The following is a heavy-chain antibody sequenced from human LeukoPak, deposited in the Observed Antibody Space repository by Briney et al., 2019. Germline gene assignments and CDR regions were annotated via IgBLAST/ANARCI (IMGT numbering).Heavy chain of an antibody. D-gene: IGHD2-15*01. V-gene: IGHV4-39*01. CDR1: GGSISSGGYY. CDR3: ASLKTLGYCSGGSCYHYYYGMDV. J-gene: IGHJ6*02. Sequence: PSETLSLTCTVSGGSISSGGYYWGWIRQPPGKGLEWIGSIYYSGSTYYNPSLKSRVTISVDTSKNQFSLKLSSVTAADTAVYYCASLKTLGYCSGGSCYHYYYGMDVWGQGTTVTVSS. CDR2: IYYSGST.